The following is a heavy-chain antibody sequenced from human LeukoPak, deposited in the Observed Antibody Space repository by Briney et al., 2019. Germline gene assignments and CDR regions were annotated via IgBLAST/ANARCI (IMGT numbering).Heavy chain of an antibody. D-gene: IGHD3-22*01. V-gene: IGHV3-23*01. Sequence: PGGSLRLSCAASGFTFGSYGMSWVRQAPGKGLEWVSFITPNADRTSYADSVEGRFTISRDNPRNTLYMQMNSLRDEDTALYCDGSGYWVQWGQGTLVTVSS. J-gene: IGHJ1*01. CDR1: GFTFGSYG. CDR2: ITPNADRT. CDR3: GSGYWVQ.